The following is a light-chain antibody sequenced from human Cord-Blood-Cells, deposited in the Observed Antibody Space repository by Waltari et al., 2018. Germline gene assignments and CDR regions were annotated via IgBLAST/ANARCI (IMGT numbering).Light chain of an antibody. J-gene: IGLJ3*02. CDR1: SSDVGGYNY. Sequence: QSALTQPASVSGSPGQSITISCTGTSSDVGGYNYVSWYQQHPGKAPKLMIYDVSNRPSWVSNRFSGSKSGNAASLTISGRQAEDEADYYCSSYTSSSTFWVFGGGTKLTVL. V-gene: IGLV2-14*01. CDR3: SSYTSSSTFWV. CDR2: DVS.